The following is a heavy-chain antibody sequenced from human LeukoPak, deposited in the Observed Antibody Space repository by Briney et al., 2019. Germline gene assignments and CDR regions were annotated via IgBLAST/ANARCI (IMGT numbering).Heavy chain of an antibody. CDR3: ARNYYGSGSYFYYFDY. CDR1: GFTFSSYW. J-gene: IGHJ4*02. V-gene: IGHV3-7*01. D-gene: IGHD3-10*01. CDR2: IKQDGSEK. Sequence: GGSLRLSCAASGFTFSSYWMSWVRQAPGKGLEWVVNIKQDGSEKYYVDSVKGRFTISRDNAKNSLYLQMNSLRAEDTAVYYCARNYYGSGSYFYYFDYWGQGTLVTVSS.